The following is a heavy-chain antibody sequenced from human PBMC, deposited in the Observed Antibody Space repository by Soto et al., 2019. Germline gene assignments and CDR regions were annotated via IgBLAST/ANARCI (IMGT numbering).Heavy chain of an antibody. CDR1: GYTFNSYD. CDR2: INAYNGNT. CDR3: ARDSPPMDV. J-gene: IGHJ6*02. V-gene: IGHV1-18*01. Sequence: ASVKVSCKVSGYTFNSYDFTWVRQAPGQGLEWMGWINAYNGNTNYAQKLQGRVTMTTDTSTSTAYMELSSLRSEDTAVYYCARDSPPMDVWSQGITVTVSS.